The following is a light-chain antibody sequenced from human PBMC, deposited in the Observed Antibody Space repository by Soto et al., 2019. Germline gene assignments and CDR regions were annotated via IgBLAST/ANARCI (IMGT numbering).Light chain of an antibody. J-gene: IGKJ1*01. CDR1: QGISSY. CDR3: QQYYSYPLT. Sequence: AIRMTQSPSSCSASTGDRVTSTCRASQGISSYLAWYQQKPGKAPKLLIYAASTLQSGVPSRFSGSGSGTDFTLTISCLQSEDFATYYCQQYYSYPLTFGQGTKVDIK. CDR2: AAS. V-gene: IGKV1-8*01.